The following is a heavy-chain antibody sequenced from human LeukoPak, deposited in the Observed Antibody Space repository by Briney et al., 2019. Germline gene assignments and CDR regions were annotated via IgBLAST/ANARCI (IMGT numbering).Heavy chain of an antibody. Sequence: PGGSLRLSCAASGFTFSSYSMNWVRQAPGKGLEWVSYISSTSNTIYYADSVKGRFTISRDNAKNSLYLQMNSLRAEDTAVYYCARGKASVVTPIDYWGQGTLVTVS. CDR2: ISSTSNTI. CDR1: GFTFSSYS. D-gene: IGHD4-23*01. V-gene: IGHV3-48*01. CDR3: ARGKASVVTPIDY. J-gene: IGHJ4*02.